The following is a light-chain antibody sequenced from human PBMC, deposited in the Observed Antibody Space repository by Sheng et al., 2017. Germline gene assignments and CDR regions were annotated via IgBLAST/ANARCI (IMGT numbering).Light chain of an antibody. CDR2: QAS. J-gene: IGKJ4*01. CDR3: QQYNSYPLT. CDR1: QTLNNA. Sequence: IQMTQSPSTLSASVGDRVTITCRASQTLNNALAWYQVKPGKAPKFLIYQASTLQQGVPSRFSGSGSGTEFTLTISNLQPDDFATYYCQQYNSYPLTFGGGTKVEIK. V-gene: IGKV1-5*03.